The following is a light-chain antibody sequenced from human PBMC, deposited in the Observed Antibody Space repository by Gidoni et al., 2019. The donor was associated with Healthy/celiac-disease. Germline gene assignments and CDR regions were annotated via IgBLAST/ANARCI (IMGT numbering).Light chain of an antibody. Sequence: DIQVTQSPSSLSASVGDRVTITCRASQSISSYLNWYQQKPGKPPKLLIYAASSLQSGVPSRFSGSGSGTDFTLTISSLQPEDFATYYCQQSYSTPTFGGGTKVEIK. J-gene: IGKJ4*01. V-gene: IGKV1-39*01. CDR3: QQSYSTPT. CDR1: QSISSY. CDR2: AAS.